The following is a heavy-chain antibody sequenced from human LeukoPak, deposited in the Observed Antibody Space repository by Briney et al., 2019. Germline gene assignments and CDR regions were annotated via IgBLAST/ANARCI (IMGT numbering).Heavy chain of an antibody. V-gene: IGHV3-23*01. CDR1: GFTFSSYS. J-gene: IGHJ4*02. Sequence: PGGSLRLSCAASGFTFSSYSMTWVRQAPGKGLEWVSSISGSGGSTYYAGSVKGRFTISRDNAKNSLYLQMNSLRAEDTAVYYCARDRAIEYFDYWGQGTLVTVSS. CDR3: ARDRAIEYFDY. D-gene: IGHD3-22*01. CDR2: ISGSGGST.